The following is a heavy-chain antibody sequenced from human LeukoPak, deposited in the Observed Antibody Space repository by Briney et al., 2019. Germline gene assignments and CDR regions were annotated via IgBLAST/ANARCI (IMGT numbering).Heavy chain of an antibody. Sequence: SETLSLTCTVSGGSISSFFWSWIRQPPGKGLEWIGYVHSSGSTKNNPSLRSRLIISVDMSKNRFSLNLRSVSVADTAVYYCARLVPGNYDILTGDPKVVFDFWGQGALVTVPS. J-gene: IGHJ4*02. V-gene: IGHV4-59*01. CDR3: ARLVPGNYDILTGDPKVVFDF. D-gene: IGHD3-9*01. CDR1: GGSISSFF. CDR2: VHSSGST.